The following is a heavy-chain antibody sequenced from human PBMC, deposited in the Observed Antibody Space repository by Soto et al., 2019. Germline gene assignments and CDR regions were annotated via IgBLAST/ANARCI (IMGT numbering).Heavy chain of an antibody. J-gene: IGHJ4*02. D-gene: IGHD1-26*01. CDR1: GDAFTNYI. CDR2: IIPMFGTP. V-gene: IGHV1-69*01. Sequence: QVQLVQSGAEVKKPGSSVKVSCKASGDAFTNYIFDWVRQAPGQGLEWMGGIIPMFGTPKYAQTFQDRVTISADVSTGTAYLALTSLRFDETAVYYCARGRDQPPVGLYFDSWGEGTRVTVSS. CDR3: ARGRDQPPVGLYFDS.